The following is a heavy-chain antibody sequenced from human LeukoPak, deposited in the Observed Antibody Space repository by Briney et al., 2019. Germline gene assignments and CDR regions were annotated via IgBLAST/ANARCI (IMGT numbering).Heavy chain of an antibody. J-gene: IGHJ4*02. V-gene: IGHV4-59*12. CDR3: ARTAYYDSSGYYLGEREGGLDY. Sequence: PSETLSLTCTVSGGSISSYYWSWIRQPPGKGLEWIGYIYYSGSTNYNPSLKSRVTISVDKSKNQFSLKLSSVTAADTAVYYCARTAYYDSSGYYLGEREGGLDYWGQGTLVTVSS. CDR1: GGSISSYY. CDR2: IYYSGST. D-gene: IGHD3-22*01.